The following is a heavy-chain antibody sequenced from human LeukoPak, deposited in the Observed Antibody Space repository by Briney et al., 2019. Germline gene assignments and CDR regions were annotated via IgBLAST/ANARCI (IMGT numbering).Heavy chain of an antibody. CDR1: GFTFSSYW. CDR2: IKQDGSEK. J-gene: IGHJ1*01. D-gene: IGHD6-13*01. CDR3: ASYSSSWYAEYFQH. V-gene: IGHV3-7*01. Sequence: GGSLRLSCAASGFTFSSYWMSWVRQAPGKGLEWVANIKQDGSEKYYVDSVKGRFTISRDNAKNSLYLQMNSLRAEDTAVYYCASYSSSWYAEYFQHWGQGTLVNVSS.